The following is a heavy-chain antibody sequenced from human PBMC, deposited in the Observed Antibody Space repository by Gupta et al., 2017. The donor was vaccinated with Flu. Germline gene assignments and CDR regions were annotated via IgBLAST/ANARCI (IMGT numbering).Heavy chain of an antibody. D-gene: IGHD3-10*01. Sequence: QVQLQESGPGLVKPSGTLFLTCAVPGGSISGTNWWSWVRQTPGKGLEWIGEIYHSGTTNYNPSLKSRVGMSVDKTKNQFSLKLTSLTTADTAVYYCAREKGTDLVLVPGALRGNWFDPWGPGTLVTVSS. J-gene: IGHJ5*02. V-gene: IGHV4-4*02. CDR3: AREKGTDLVLVPGALRGNWFDP. CDR1: GGSISGTNW. CDR2: IYHSGTT.